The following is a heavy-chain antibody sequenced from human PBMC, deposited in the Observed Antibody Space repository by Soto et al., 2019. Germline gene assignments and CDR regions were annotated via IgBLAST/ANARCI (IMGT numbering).Heavy chain of an antibody. CDR3: ARGARGSSTSCRRYGRDV. CDR2: INAGNGNT. V-gene: IGHV1-3*01. D-gene: IGHD2-2*01. Sequence: RASVKVSCKASGYTFTSYAMHWVRQAPGQRLEWMGWINAGNGNTKYSQKFQGRVTITRDTSASTAYMELSSLRSEDTAVYYCARGARGSSTSCRRYGRDVWGQGSTVSVSS. CDR1: GYTFTSYA. J-gene: IGHJ6*02.